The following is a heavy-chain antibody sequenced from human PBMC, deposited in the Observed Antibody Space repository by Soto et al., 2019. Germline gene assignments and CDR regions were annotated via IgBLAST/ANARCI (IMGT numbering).Heavy chain of an antibody. CDR2: ISSSSSYI. CDR1: GFTFSSYS. J-gene: IGHJ4*02. Sequence: GGSLRLSCAASGFTFSSYSMNWVRQAPGKGLEWVSSISSSSSYIYYADSVKGRFTISRDNAKNSLYLQMNSLRAEDTAVYYCARVSIPYYDILTGYYHFDYWGQGTLVTVSS. D-gene: IGHD3-9*01. CDR3: ARVSIPYYDILTGYYHFDY. V-gene: IGHV3-21*01.